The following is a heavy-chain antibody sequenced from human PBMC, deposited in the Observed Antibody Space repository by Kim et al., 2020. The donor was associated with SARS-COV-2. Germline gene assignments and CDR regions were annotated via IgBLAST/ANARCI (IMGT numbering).Heavy chain of an antibody. Sequence: SETLSLTCTVSGGSISSSSYYWGWIRQPPGKGLEWIGSIYYSGSTYYNPSLKSRVTISVDTSKNQFSLKLSSVTAADTAVYFCARRGYSYGHFDYWGQGTLVTVSS. CDR3: ARRGYSYGHFDY. CDR1: GGSISSSSYY. D-gene: IGHD5-18*01. CDR2: IYYSGST. V-gene: IGHV4-39*01. J-gene: IGHJ4*02.